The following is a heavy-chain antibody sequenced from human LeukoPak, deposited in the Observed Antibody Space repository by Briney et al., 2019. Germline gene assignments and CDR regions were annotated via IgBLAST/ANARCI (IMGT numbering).Heavy chain of an antibody. CDR1: GFTFSSYW. V-gene: IGHV3-7*01. J-gene: IGHJ6*02. Sequence: GGTLRLSCAASGFTFSSYWMSWVRQAPGKGLEWVANIKQNGSEKYYVDSVKSRFTISRDNAKNSLYLQMNSLRAEDTAVYYCARFRSSWTYYGMDVWGQGTTVTVSS. CDR2: IKQNGSEK. CDR3: ARFRSSWTYYGMDV. D-gene: IGHD6-13*01.